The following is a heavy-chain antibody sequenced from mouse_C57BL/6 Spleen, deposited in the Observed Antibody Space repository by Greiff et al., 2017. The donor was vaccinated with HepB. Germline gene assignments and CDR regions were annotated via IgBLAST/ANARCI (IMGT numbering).Heavy chain of an antibody. CDR3: TRDYGSSSNYFDY. CDR1: GYTFTDYE. D-gene: IGHD1-1*01. J-gene: IGHJ2*01. CDR2: IDPETGGT. Sequence: SGAELVRPGASVTLSCKASGYTFTDYEMHWVKQTPVHGLEWIGAIDPETGGTAYNQKFKGKAILTADKSSSTAYMELRSLTSEDSAVYYCTRDYGSSSNYFDYWGQGTTLTVSS. V-gene: IGHV1-15*01.